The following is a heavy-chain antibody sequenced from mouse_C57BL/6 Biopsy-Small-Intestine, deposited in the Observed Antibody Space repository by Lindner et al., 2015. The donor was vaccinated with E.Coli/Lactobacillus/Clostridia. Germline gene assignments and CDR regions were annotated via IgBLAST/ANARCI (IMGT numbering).Heavy chain of an antibody. Sequence: VQLQESGGDLVKPGGSLKLSCAASGFTFSSYGMSWVRQTPDKRLEWVATITSGGSYTYYPDSVKGRFTISRDNAKNTLYLHLSSLKSEDTAMYYCARDGIYYDYGVDYWGQGTTLTVSS. CDR3: ARDGIYYDYGVDY. V-gene: IGHV5-6*01. CDR2: ITSGGSYT. D-gene: IGHD2-4*01. J-gene: IGHJ2*01. CDR1: GFTFSSYG.